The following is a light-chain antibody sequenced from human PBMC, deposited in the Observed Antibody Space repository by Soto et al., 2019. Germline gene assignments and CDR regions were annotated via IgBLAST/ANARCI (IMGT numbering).Light chain of an antibody. V-gene: IGLV1-44*01. CDR1: SXNIGSNT. Sequence: QSVLTQPPSASGTPGQRITISCSGSSXNIGSNTVNWYQQLPGTAPKLLIYSNNQRPSGVPDRFSGSKSGTSASLAISGLQSEDEADYYCAAWDDSLNRVFGTGTKVTVL. CDR3: AAWDDSLNRV. J-gene: IGLJ1*01. CDR2: SNN.